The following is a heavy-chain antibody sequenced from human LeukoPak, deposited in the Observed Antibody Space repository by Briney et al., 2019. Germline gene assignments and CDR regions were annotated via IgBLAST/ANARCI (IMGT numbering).Heavy chain of an antibody. Sequence: SETLSLTCIVSGASITSTNWWTWVRQAPGQGLEWIGEIYHTEKSNYNPSLLSRVSISVDKSNNQFSLRLSSVTAADTALYYCARRNYHDNSDLDYWGQGALVTVSS. D-gene: IGHD3-22*01. J-gene: IGHJ4*02. CDR3: ARRNYHDNSDLDY. CDR2: IYHTEKS. CDR1: GASITSTNW. V-gene: IGHV4-4*02.